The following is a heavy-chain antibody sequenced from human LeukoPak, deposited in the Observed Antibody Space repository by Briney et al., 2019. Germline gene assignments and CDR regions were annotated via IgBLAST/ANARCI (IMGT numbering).Heavy chain of an antibody. J-gene: IGHJ4*02. Sequence: SETLSLTCTVSGGSISSYYWSWIRQPPGKGLEWIGYIYYSGSTNYNPSLKSRVTISVDTSKNQFSLKLSSVTAADTAVYYCARAKSDYDWVDYWGQGTLVTVSS. V-gene: IGHV4-59*01. CDR3: ARAKSDYDWVDY. CDR1: GGSISSYY. CDR2: IYYSGST. D-gene: IGHD5-12*01.